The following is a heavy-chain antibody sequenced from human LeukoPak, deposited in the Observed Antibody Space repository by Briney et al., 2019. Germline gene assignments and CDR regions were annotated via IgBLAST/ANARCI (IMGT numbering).Heavy chain of an antibody. D-gene: IGHD3-22*01. CDR3: ARELRTFYYDSSGYSHFDY. CDR2: ISAYNDNT. J-gene: IGHJ4*02. V-gene: IGHV1-18*01. CDR1: GYTFTSYG. Sequence: ASVKVSCKASGYTFTSYGISWVRQAPGQGLEWMGWISAYNDNTNYAQNLQGRVTMTTDTSTSTAYMELRSLRSDDTAVYYCARELRTFYYDSSGYSHFDYWGQGTLVTVSS.